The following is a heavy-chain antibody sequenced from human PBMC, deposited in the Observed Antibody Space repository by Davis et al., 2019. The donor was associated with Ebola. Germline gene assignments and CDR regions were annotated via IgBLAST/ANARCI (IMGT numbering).Heavy chain of an antibody. D-gene: IGHD5-18*01. CDR3: VPGTWI. J-gene: IGHJ4*02. CDR1: GFTVSSNY. CDR2: IYSGGST. V-gene: IGHV3-66*01. Sequence: GESLKISCAASGFTVSSNYMSWVRQAPGKGLEWVSVIYSGGSTYYADSVKGRFTISRDNAKSSLYLQMNTLRVEDTAIYYCVPGTWIRGQGTLVTVSS.